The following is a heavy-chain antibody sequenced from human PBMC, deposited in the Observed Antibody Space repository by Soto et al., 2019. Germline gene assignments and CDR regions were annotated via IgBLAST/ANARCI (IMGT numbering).Heavy chain of an antibody. CDR2: IYYSGST. Sequence: GLEWIGYIYYSGSTYYIPSLKSRVTISVDTSKTQFSLKLSSVTAADTAVYYCAMHYDFWSGYWAVDYWGQGTLVTVSS. D-gene: IGHD3-3*01. J-gene: IGHJ4*02. CDR3: AMHYDFWSGYWAVDY. V-gene: IGHV4-30-4*01.